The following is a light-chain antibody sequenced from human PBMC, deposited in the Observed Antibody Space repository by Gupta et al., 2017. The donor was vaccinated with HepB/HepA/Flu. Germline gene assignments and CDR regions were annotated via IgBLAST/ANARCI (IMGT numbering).Light chain of an antibody. CDR1: LSVSSY. J-gene: IGKJ2*01. CDR3: QQRSNWPPMYT. V-gene: IGKV3-11*01. Sequence: EIVLTQSPATLSLSPGEIATISCRASLSVSSYLAWYQQKPGQAPRLLIYDASNRATGIIARFSGSGSGTDFTITISSLEPEDFAVYYCQQRSNWPPMYTFGQGTKLEIK. CDR2: DAS.